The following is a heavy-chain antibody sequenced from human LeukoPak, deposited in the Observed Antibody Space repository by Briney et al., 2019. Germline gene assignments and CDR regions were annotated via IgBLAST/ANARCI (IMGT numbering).Heavy chain of an antibody. V-gene: IGHV3-21*01. CDR2: MSSSSSHL. J-gene: IGHJ6*02. CDR1: GFTFSSYS. CDR3: ARAGYSNYGMDV. Sequence: GGSLRLSCAASGFTFSSYSMNWVRQAPGKGLEWVSSMSSSSSHLHYADSVKGRFTISRDNAKNSLYLQMNSLRAEDTAVYYCARAGYSNYGMDVWGQGTTVTVSS.